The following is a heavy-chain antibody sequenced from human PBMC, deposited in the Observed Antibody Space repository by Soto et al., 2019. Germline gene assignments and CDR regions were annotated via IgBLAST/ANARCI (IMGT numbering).Heavy chain of an antibody. V-gene: IGHV4-39*01. D-gene: IGHD3-3*01. CDR2: IYYSGST. CDR1: GGSISSSSYY. Sequence: SETLSLTCTVSGGSISSSSYYWGWIRQPPGKGLEWIGSIYYSGSTYYNPSLKGRVTISVDTSKNQFSLKLSSVTAADTAVYYCARHLTNYDFWSGYQTLDYWGQGTLVTVSS. CDR3: ARHLTNYDFWSGYQTLDY. J-gene: IGHJ4*02.